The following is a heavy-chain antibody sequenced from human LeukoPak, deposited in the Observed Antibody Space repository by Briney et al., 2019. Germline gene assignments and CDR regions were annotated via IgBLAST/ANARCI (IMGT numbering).Heavy chain of an antibody. CDR1: GGSFSGYY. V-gene: IGHV4-34*01. J-gene: IGHJ3*02. D-gene: IGHD6-13*01. CDR2: INHSGST. Sequence: PSETLSLTCAVYGGSFSGYYWSWIRQPPGKGLEWIGEINHSGSTNYNPSLKSRVTISVDTSKNQFSLKLSSVTAADTAVYYCAPQLVRGAFDIWGQGTMVTVSS. CDR3: APQLVRGAFDI.